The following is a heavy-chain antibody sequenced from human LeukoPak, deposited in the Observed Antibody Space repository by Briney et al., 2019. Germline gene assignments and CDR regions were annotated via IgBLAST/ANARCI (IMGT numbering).Heavy chain of an antibody. CDR1: GGSISSYY. V-gene: IGHV4-59*01. J-gene: IGHJ5*02. Sequence: PSETLSLTCTVSGGSISSYYWSWIRQPPGKGLEWIGNIYYSGSTNYNPSLKSRVTISVDTSKNQFSLKLSSVTAADTAVYYCARADRRYPFDPWGQGTLVTVSS. CDR3: ARADRRYPFDP. D-gene: IGHD1-1*01. CDR2: IYYSGST.